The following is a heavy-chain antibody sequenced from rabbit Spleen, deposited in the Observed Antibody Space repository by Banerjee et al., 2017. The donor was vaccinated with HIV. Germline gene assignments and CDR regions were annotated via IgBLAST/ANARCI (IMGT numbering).Heavy chain of an antibody. J-gene: IGHJ6*01. CDR2: IAGSSSGFT. Sequence: QSLEESGGGLVQHEGSLALTCKASGFDLSSSDYICWVRQDPGKGLELIACIAGSSSGFTYSATWAKGRFTISKTSSTTVTLQMTSLTVADTATYFFARDTGSSFSSYGMDLWGPGTLVTVS. CDR1: GFDLSSSDY. CDR3: ARDTGSSFSSYGMDL. V-gene: IGHV1S40*01. D-gene: IGHD8-1*01.